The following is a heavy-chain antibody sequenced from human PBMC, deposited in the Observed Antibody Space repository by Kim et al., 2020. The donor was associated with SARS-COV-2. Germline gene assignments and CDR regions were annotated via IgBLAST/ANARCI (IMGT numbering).Heavy chain of an antibody. CDR1: GFTFSSYG. J-gene: IGHJ4*02. V-gene: IGHV3-30*18. CDR3: AKPSAQTTEKGYFDY. CDR2: ISYDGSNK. D-gene: IGHD4-17*01. Sequence: GGSLRLSCAASGFTFSSYGMHWVRQAPGKGLEWVAVISYDGSNKYYADSVKGRFTISRDNSKNTLYLQMNSLRAEDTAVYYCAKPSAQTTEKGYFDYWGQGTLVTVSS.